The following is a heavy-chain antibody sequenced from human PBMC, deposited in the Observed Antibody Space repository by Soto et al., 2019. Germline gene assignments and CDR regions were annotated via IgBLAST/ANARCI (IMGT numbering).Heavy chain of an antibody. Sequence: GGSLRLSCAASGFTFSSYGMHWVRQAPGKGLEWVAVISYDGSNKYYADSVKGRFTISRDNSKNTLYLQMNSLRAEDTAVYYCAKNAAAAGTWWYFDYWGQGTLVTVSS. V-gene: IGHV3-30*18. CDR3: AKNAAAAGTWWYFDY. J-gene: IGHJ4*02. D-gene: IGHD6-13*01. CDR2: ISYDGSNK. CDR1: GFTFSSYG.